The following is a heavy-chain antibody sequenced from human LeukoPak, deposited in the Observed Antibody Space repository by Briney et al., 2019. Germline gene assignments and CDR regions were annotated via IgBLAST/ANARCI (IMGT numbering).Heavy chain of an antibody. CDR1: GYSFTNYW. CDR2: IYPGDSDT. CDR3: ARVKQAVALVDVFDI. J-gene: IGHJ3*02. Sequence: GESLKISCKGSGYSFTNYWIGWVRQMPGKGLEWMGIIYPGDSDTKYGPSFQGQVTISTDKSINTAYLQWSSLKASDTAIYYCARVKQAVALVDVFDIWGQGTMVTVSS. V-gene: IGHV5-51*01. D-gene: IGHD6-13*01.